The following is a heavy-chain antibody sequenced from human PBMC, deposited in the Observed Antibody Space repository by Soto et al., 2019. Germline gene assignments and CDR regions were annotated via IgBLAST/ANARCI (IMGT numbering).Heavy chain of an antibody. J-gene: IGHJ6*02. CDR3: ARGGRSGSYRYGMDV. CDR2: IGTAGDT. Sequence: GSLRLSCAASGFTFSSYDMHWVRQATGKGLEWVSAIGTAGDTYYPGSVKGRFTISRENAKNSLYLQMNSLRAGDTAVYYCARGGRSGSYRYGMDVWGQGTTVTVSS. V-gene: IGHV3-13*01. D-gene: IGHD3-10*01. CDR1: GFTFSSYD.